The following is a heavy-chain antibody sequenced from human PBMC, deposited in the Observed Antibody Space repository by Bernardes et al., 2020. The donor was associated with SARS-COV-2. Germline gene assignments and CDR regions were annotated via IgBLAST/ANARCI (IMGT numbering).Heavy chain of an antibody. CDR3: GKRAVNGSRWYFDL. Sequence: GWSLRLSCEASGFILSDYWMHWVRQVPGKGLVWVSRISDDGTTTTYADSVKGRFTVSRDKAKNTLYLQMNNLRVEDTAVYYCGKRAVNGSRWYFDLWGRGTLVTVSS. D-gene: IGHD6-19*01. J-gene: IGHJ2*01. CDR1: GFILSDYW. V-gene: IGHV3-74*03. CDR2: ISDDGTTT.